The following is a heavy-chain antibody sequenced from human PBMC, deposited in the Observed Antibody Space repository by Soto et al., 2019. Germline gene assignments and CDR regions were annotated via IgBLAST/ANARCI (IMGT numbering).Heavy chain of an antibody. CDR2: INTGTAST. V-gene: IGHV1-3*04. Sequence: QVQLVQSGAEVKKPGASVKVSCKASGYSFSDYTMHWVRRAPGQPPEWMAWINTGTASTEYSQKFQGRVTITRDTSETTAYVDLSRLRSEDTAVYYCARGPQDSYGMDVWGQGTTVTVS. CDR3: ARGPQDSYGMDV. CDR1: GYSFSDYT. J-gene: IGHJ6*02.